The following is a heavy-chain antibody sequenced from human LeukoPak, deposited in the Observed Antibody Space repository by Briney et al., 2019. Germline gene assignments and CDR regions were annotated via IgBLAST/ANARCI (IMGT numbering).Heavy chain of an antibody. CDR3: AKDSRIQLWSYFFDY. Sequence: GGSLRLSCAASGFTFSTYAVSWVRQAPGKGLKWVSAISGSGGTTYYADSVKGRFTISRDNSRNTLYLQMNSLRAEDTAIYFCAKDSRIQLWSYFFDYWGQGTLVTVSS. CDR2: ISGSGGTT. D-gene: IGHD5-18*01. V-gene: IGHV3-23*01. CDR1: GFTFSTYA. J-gene: IGHJ4*02.